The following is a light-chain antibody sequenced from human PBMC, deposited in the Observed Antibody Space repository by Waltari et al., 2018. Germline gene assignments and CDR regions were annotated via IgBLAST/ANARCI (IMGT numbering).Light chain of an antibody. CDR2: RHD. CDR1: SSNIGSNT. Sequence: QSVLTQPPSASGTPGQRVTISCSGSSSNIGSNTVNWFQQIPGTPPKLIIYRHDQRPAGFPVRFSGSTACTSASLSISGLQSDDEADDYCAAWDVSLKGVFGGGTKVTVL. V-gene: IGLV1-44*01. CDR3: AAWDVSLKGV. J-gene: IGLJ2*01.